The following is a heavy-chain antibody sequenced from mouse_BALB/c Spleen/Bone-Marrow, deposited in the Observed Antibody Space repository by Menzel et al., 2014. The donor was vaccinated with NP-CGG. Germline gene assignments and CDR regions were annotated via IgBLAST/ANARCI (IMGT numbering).Heavy chain of an antibody. CDR2: ISSGGHDT. J-gene: IGHJ2*01. CDR3: SKDGGYDYSYYFDY. D-gene: IGHD2-4*01. V-gene: IGHV5-6-4*01. CDR1: GFSFSSYS. Sequence: EVKVVESGGGLVKPGGSLKLSCAASGFSFSSYSMSWVRQTPEKRLEWVATISSGGHDTYYPDSVKGRFTISRDNAKNTLYLQTSSLKSEDTAMYYCSKDGGYDYSYYFDYWGQGTTLTVSS.